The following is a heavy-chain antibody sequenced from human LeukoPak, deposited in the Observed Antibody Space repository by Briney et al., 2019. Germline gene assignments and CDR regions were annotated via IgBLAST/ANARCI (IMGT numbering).Heavy chain of an antibody. J-gene: IGHJ5*02. D-gene: IGHD2-15*01. V-gene: IGHV4-38-2*02. CDR3: ARDAVADNWFDP. CDR1: GYSISSGYY. CDR2: IYHSGST. Sequence: KASETLSLTCTVSGYSISSGYYWGWIRQPPGKGLEWIGSIYHSGSTYYNPSLKSRVTISVDTSKNQFSLRLSSVTAADTAVYYCARDAVADNWFDPWGQGTLVTVSS.